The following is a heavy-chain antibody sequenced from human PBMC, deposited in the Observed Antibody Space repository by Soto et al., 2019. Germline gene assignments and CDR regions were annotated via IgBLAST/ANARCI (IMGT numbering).Heavy chain of an antibody. CDR3: ARSGLPSDY. CDR2: ISSNGGST. D-gene: IGHD2-21*02. J-gene: IGHJ4*02. Sequence: PGGSLRLSCAASGFTFSSYAMHWVRQAPGKGLEYVSGISSNGGSTYYANSVKGRFTISRDNSKNTLYLQVGSLRAEDMAVYYCARSGLPSDYWGQGTLVTVSS. V-gene: IGHV3-64*01. CDR1: GFTFSSYA.